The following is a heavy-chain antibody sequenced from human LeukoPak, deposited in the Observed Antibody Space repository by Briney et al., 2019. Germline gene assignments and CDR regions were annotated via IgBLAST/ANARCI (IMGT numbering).Heavy chain of an antibody. Sequence: GGSLRLSCAASGFTFSNYWMHWVRQAPGKGLVWVSRINSDGINTGYADSVKGRFTISRDNAKNTLNLQMNSLRTEDTAVYYCAKSCSGGSCYPDYWGQGTLVTVSS. D-gene: IGHD2-15*01. CDR3: AKSCSGGSCYPDY. V-gene: IGHV3-74*01. CDR1: GFTFSNYW. CDR2: INSDGINT. J-gene: IGHJ4*02.